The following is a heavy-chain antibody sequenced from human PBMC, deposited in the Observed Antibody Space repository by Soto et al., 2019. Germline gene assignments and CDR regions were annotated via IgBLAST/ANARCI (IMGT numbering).Heavy chain of an antibody. V-gene: IGHV3-23*01. CDR1: GFTFSTYA. D-gene: IGHD2-8*01. CDR2: LFGNGGGI. J-gene: IGHJ4*02. Sequence: GGSLRLSCAASGFTFSTYAMSWVRQAPGKGLEWVSGLFGNGGGISYADSVKGRFTISRDNFNNVLYLQMQSLRVEDTAVYYCVNYRQPDGRWPFDQWGQGTLVTVSS. CDR3: VNYRQPDGRWPFDQ.